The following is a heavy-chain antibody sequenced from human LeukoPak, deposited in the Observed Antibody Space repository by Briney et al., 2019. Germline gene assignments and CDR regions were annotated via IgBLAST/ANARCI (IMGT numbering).Heavy chain of an antibody. CDR3: ARDFHSSGYYHYFHY. V-gene: IGHV1-18*01. CDR1: GYTFTSYG. D-gene: IGHD3-22*01. J-gene: IGHJ4*02. Sequence: ASVKVPCKASGYTFTSYGISWVRQAPGQALEWMGWISGYNGDTNYAQKLQGRVTMTTDTSTSTAYMELRSLRSDDTAVYYCARDFHSSGYYHYFHYWGQGTLVTVSS. CDR2: ISGYNGDT.